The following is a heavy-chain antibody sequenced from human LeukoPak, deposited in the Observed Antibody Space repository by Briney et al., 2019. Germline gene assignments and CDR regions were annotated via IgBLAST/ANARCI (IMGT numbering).Heavy chain of an antibody. CDR2: ISADNGNT. J-gene: IGHJ4*02. CDR3: ARSDTAMEKEFDY. D-gene: IGHD5-18*01. Sequence: ASVKVSCKASGYTFTSYAISWLRQAPGQGLERMGGISADNGNTDYAQRFQGRVTMTTDTSTSTASMELESLRSDDTAVYYCARSDTAMEKEFDYWGQGTLVTVSS. CDR1: GYTFTSYA. V-gene: IGHV1-18*01.